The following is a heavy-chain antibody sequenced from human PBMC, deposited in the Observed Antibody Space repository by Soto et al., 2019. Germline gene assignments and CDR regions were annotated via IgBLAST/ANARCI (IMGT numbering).Heavy chain of an antibody. J-gene: IGHJ4*02. CDR2: IIPIFGTA. V-gene: IGHV1-69*06. D-gene: IGHD5-18*01. CDR1: GGTFSIYA. Sequence: AASVKGACKASGGTFSIYAISWGRQAPGQGLEWMGGIIPIFGTANYAQKFQGRVTITADKSTSTAYMELSSLRSEDTAVYYCARDRLKRGYSRYYFDYWGQGTLVTVSS. CDR3: ARDRLKRGYSRYYFDY.